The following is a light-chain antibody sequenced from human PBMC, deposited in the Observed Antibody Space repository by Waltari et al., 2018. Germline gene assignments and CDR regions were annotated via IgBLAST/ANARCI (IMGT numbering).Light chain of an antibody. CDR1: QTIFSY. CDR2: SAS. V-gene: IGKV1-39*01. CDR3: EQYYSFPRT. Sequence: DIQMTQSPSSLSASVGDRVPITCRASQTIFSYLNWFQQTPGKAPELLIFSASALQSGVPSRFSGSGSGTHFTLTINNVQSEDFATYHCEQYYSFPRTFGQGTKVEV. J-gene: IGKJ1*01.